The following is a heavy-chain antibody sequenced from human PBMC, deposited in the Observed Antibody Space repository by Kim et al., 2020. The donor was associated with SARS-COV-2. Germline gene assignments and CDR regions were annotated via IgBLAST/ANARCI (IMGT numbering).Heavy chain of an antibody. V-gene: IGHV1-69*13. CDR2: IIPIFGTA. D-gene: IGHD1-26*01. CDR3: ATRPYSGSYYSTYYYYGMDV. CDR1: GGTFSSYA. J-gene: IGHJ6*02. Sequence: SVKVSCKASGGTFSSYAISWVRQAPGQGLEWMGGIIPIFGTANYAQKFQGRVTITADESTSTAYMELSSLRSEDTAVYYCATRPYSGSYYSTYYYYGMDVWGQGTTVTVSS.